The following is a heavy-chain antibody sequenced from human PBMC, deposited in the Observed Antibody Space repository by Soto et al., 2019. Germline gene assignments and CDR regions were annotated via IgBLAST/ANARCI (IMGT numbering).Heavy chain of an antibody. V-gene: IGHV3-21*01. CDR2: ISTSRSYI. J-gene: IGHJ3*02. CDR1: GFTFSSYS. Sequence: EVQLVESGGGLVKPGGSLRLSCAAFGFTFSSYSMNWVRQVPGKGLEWVSFISTSRSYIYYADSVKGRFTISRDNAKNSLYLQMNSLRAEDTAVYYWAREGGSGTPDAFDIWVQGTLVTVSS. D-gene: IGHD6-19*01. CDR3: AREGGSGTPDAFDI.